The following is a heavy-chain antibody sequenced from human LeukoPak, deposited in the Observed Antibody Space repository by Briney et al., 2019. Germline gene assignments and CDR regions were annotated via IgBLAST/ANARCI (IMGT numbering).Heavy chain of an antibody. CDR2: IRSKAYGATI. Sequence: GGSLRLSCTTSGISFGDYAMTWVRQAPGKGLEWVGFIRSKAYGATIEYAASVKGRFTISRDDSKSIAYLQMDSLKTEDTAVYYCTRGRSYFEYWGQGTLVTVSS. J-gene: IGHJ4*02. CDR3: TRGRSYFEY. V-gene: IGHV3-49*04. CDR1: GISFGDYA.